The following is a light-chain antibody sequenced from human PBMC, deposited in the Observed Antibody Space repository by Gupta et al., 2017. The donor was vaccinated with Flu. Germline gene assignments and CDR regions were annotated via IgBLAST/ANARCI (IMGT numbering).Light chain of an antibody. Sequence: DIQMTQSPSSLSASVGDRVTITCQASQDIGNSLNWYQHRPGKAPKLLIYDASNWETGVPSRFIGSGYGTDFSFTITSRQPEDVATYYCHRDEDLPSFTFGHGTKVDFK. V-gene: IGKV1-33*01. CDR1: QDIGNS. CDR3: HRDEDLPSFT. CDR2: DAS. J-gene: IGKJ3*01.